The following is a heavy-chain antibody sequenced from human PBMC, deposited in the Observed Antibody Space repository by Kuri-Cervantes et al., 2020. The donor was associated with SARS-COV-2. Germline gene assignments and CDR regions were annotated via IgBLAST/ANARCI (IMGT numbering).Heavy chain of an antibody. Sequence: GESLKISCAASGFTFSSYWMSWVRQAPGKGLEWVANIKQDGSEKYYVDSAKGRFTISRDNAKNSLYLQMNSLRAEDTAVYYCARDRNWGDWYFDLWGRGTLVTVSS. CDR2: IKQDGSEK. V-gene: IGHV3-7*01. J-gene: IGHJ2*01. D-gene: IGHD7-27*01. CDR1: GFTFSSYW. CDR3: ARDRNWGDWYFDL.